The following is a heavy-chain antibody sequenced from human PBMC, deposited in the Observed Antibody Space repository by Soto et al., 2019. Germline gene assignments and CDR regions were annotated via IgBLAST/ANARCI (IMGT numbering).Heavy chain of an antibody. J-gene: IGHJ5*02. CDR1: GYTFTSYG. D-gene: IGHD6-13*01. Sequence: ASVKVSCKASGYTFTSYGISWVRQAPGQGLEWMGWISAYNGNTNYAQKLQGRVTMTTDTSTSTAYMELRSLRSDDTAVYYCASGIAAAGTYWFDPWGQGTLVTVSS. CDR3: ASGIAAAGTYWFDP. V-gene: IGHV1-18*01. CDR2: ISAYNGNT.